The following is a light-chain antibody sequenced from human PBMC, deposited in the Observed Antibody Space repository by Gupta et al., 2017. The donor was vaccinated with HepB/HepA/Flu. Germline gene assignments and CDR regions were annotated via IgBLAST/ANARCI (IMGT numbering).Light chain of an antibody. CDR3: SSYTSSSTDYV. V-gene: IGLV2-14*01. Sequence: QSALTQPASVSGPPGQSITISCTGISSDVGGYNYVSWYQQHPGKAPKLMIYDVSNRPSGVSNRFSGSKSGNTASLTISGLQAEDEADYYCSSYTSSSTDYVFGTGTKVTVL. CDR1: SSDVGGYNY. J-gene: IGLJ1*01. CDR2: DVS.